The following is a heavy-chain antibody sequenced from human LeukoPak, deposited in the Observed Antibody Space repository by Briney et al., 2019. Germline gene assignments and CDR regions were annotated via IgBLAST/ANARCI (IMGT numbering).Heavy chain of an antibody. Sequence: GESLQISCKDSGHSFTSYWIAWVRQMPGKGLEWMGIIYPGDSDTKYSPSFEGQVTISADKSISTAYLQWTGLKASDTAMYYCARHVYGSGWTYFDDWGQGTLVTVSS. CDR2: IYPGDSDT. D-gene: IGHD6-19*01. V-gene: IGHV5-51*01. J-gene: IGHJ4*02. CDR3: ARHVYGSGWTYFDD. CDR1: GHSFTSYW.